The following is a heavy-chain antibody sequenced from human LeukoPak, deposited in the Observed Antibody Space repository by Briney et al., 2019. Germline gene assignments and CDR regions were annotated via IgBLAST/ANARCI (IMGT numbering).Heavy chain of an antibody. CDR3: ARHPGDCSSTSCYLRGNWFDP. D-gene: IGHD2-2*01. Sequence: SETLSLTCTVSGGSISSSSYYWGWIRQPPGKGLEGIESIYYSGSTYYNPSLKSRVTISVNTAKNELTLKLSSVTAADTAVYYCARHPGDCSSTSCYLRGNWFDPWGQGTLVTVSS. V-gene: IGHV4-39*01. CDR1: GGSISSSSYY. J-gene: IGHJ5*02. CDR2: IYYSGST.